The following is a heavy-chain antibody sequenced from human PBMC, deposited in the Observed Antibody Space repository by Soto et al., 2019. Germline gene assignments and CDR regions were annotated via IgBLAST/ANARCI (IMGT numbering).Heavy chain of an antibody. CDR1: GFTFSGSA. D-gene: IGHD4-17*01. Sequence: GGSLRLSCAASGFTFSGSAMHWVRQASGKGLEWVGRIRSKANTYATAYAASVKGRFTISRDDSKNTAYLQMKSLKTEDTAVYYCTRHGDYGDYGDLDYYMDVWGKGTTVTVSS. J-gene: IGHJ6*03. V-gene: IGHV3-73*01. CDR3: TRHGDYGDYGDLDYYMDV. CDR2: IRSKANTYAT.